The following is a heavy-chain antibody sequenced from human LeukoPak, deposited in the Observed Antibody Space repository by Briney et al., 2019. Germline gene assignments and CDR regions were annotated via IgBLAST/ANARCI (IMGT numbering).Heavy chain of an antibody. CDR1: EFNFSSYR. V-gene: IGHV3-21*01. J-gene: IGHJ6*03. Sequence: GESLRHFCEASEFNFSSYRLNWLRQAPGKALEWVASISSSSSFIYYAGAVKGRFTVSRDNAKNSLSLQMNSLRAEDTAVYYCARDPSTSQYYYYYYYMDVWGKGTTVTVSS. CDR2: ISSSSSFI. CDR3: ARDPSTSQYYYYYYYMDV. D-gene: IGHD2-2*01.